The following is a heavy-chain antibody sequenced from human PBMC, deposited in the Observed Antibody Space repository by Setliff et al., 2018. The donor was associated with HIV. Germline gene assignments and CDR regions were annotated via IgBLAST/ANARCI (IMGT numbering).Heavy chain of an antibody. J-gene: IGHJ6*03. V-gene: IGHV4-34*01. D-gene: IGHD2-2*01. Sequence: SETLSLTCAVYGGSFSGYYWSWIRQPPGKGLEWIGEINHSGSTNYNPSLKSRVTISVDTSKNQFSLKLSSVTAADTAVYYCAGGIVVVPAAMHYYMDVWGKGTAVTAP. CDR1: GGSFSGYY. CDR3: AGGIVVVPAAMHYYMDV. CDR2: INHSGST.